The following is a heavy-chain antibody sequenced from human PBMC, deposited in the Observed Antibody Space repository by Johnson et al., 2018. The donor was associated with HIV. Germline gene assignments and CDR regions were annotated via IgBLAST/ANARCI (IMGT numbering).Heavy chain of an antibody. CDR2: IKQDGSEK. J-gene: IGHJ3*02. V-gene: IGHV3-7*03. Sequence: VQLVESGGGVVQPGRSLRLSCAASGFTFSSYAMHWVRQAPGKGLEWVANIKQDGSEKYYVDSVKGRFTISRDNAKNSLYLQMNSLRAEDTALYYCANEKLRAFDIWGQGTMVTVSS. CDR1: GFTFSSYA. CDR3: ANEKLRAFDI. D-gene: IGHD1-26*01.